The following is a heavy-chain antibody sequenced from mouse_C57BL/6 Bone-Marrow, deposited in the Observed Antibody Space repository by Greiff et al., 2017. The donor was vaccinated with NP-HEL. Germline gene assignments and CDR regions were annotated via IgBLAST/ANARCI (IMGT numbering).Heavy chain of an antibody. CDR3: ARSFLFAY. CDR2: INPSTGGT. J-gene: IGHJ3*01. Sequence: EVMLVESGPELVKPGASVKISCKASGYSFTGYYMNWVKQSPEKSLEWIGEINPSTGGTTYNQKFKAKATLTVDKSSSTAYMQLKSLTSEDSAVYYCARSFLFAYWGQGTLVTVSA. V-gene: IGHV1-42*01. CDR1: GYSFTGYY.